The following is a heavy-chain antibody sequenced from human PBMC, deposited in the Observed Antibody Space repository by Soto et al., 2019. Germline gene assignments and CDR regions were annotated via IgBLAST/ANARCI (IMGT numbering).Heavy chain of an antibody. CDR1: GFTFSSYG. CDR3: ARESRSSLDY. D-gene: IGHD6-13*01. V-gene: IGHV3-33*01. Sequence: QVQLVESGGGVVQPGRSLRLSCAASGFTFSSYGMHWVRQAPGKGLEWLAFIWYDVGNKYHADSVKGRFPIPRDNSKNKLYLQMSSLRAEDTAVYYCARESRSSLDYWGQGTLVTVSS. J-gene: IGHJ4*02. CDR2: IWYDVGNK.